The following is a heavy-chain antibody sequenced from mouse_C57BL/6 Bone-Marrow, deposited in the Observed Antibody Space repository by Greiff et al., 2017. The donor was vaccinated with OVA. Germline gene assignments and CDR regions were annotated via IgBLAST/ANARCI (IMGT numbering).Heavy chain of an antibody. CDR3: ARHDYYGSRGYAMDY. J-gene: IGHJ4*01. V-gene: IGHV1-19*01. Sequence: EVQLQQSGPVLVKPGASVKMSCKASGYTFTDYYMNWVKQSHGKSLEWIGVINPYNGGTSYNQKFKGKATLTVDKSSSTAYMELNSLTSEDSAVYYCARHDYYGSRGYAMDYWGQGTSVTVSS. CDR1: GYTFTDYY. CDR2: INPYNGGT. D-gene: IGHD1-1*01.